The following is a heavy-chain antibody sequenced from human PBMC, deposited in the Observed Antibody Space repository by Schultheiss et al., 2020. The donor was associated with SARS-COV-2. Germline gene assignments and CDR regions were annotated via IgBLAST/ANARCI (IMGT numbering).Heavy chain of an antibody. Sequence: GESLKISCAASGFTFSSYGMHWVRQAPGKGLEWVAVISYDGSNKYYADSVKGRFTISRDNSKNTLYLQMNSLRAEDTAVYYCARDLGYYDILTGTRYYYGMDVWGQGTTVTVSS. CDR1: GFTFSSYG. J-gene: IGHJ6*02. CDR3: ARDLGYYDILTGTRYYYGMDV. D-gene: IGHD3-9*01. CDR2: ISYDGSNK. V-gene: IGHV3-30*03.